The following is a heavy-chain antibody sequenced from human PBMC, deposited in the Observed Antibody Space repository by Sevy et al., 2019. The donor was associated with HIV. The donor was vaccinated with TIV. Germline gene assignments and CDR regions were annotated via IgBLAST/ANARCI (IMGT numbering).Heavy chain of an antibody. CDR3: PKTRYHYHISGFFGGTFVPDY. J-gene: IGHJ4*01. CDR2: ISFDGSDK. CDR1: GFTFSNYG. Sequence: GGSLRLSCAASGFTFSNYGIRWVRQAPGKGLEWLAFISFDGSDKYYADSVKGRFTISREDSKNTLYLHLNSLRDEDTAVYYCPKTRYHYHISGFFGGTFVPDYWGHGTLVTVSS. V-gene: IGHV3-30*18. D-gene: IGHD3-22*01.